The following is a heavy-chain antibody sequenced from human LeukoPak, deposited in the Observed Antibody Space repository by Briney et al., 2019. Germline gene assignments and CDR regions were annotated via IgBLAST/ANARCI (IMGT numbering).Heavy chain of an antibody. J-gene: IGHJ4*02. D-gene: IGHD6-6*01. Sequence: PGGSLRLSCAASGFTFSSYAMSWVRQAPGKGLEWVSAISGSGGSTYYADSVKGRLTISRDNSKNTLYLQMNSLRSEDTAVYYCARVISSSSPYFDYWGQGTLVTVSS. V-gene: IGHV3-23*01. CDR3: ARVISSSSPYFDY. CDR1: GFTFSSYA. CDR2: ISGSGGST.